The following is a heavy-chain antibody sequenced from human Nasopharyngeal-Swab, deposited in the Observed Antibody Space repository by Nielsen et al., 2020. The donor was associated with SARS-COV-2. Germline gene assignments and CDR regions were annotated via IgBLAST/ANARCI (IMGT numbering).Heavy chain of an antibody. CDR3: ARGISYRITIFEVVIRGDDAFDF. CDR2: INQSEST. D-gene: IGHD3-3*01. J-gene: IGHJ3*01. V-gene: IGHV4-39*07. Sequence: SETLSLTCTVSGDSITTVTYYWSWIRQPPGKGLEWIGEINQSESTNHNPSLKSRVTISVDKSKNQFSLKMNSVTAADTAVYYCARGISYRITIFEVVIRGDDAFDFWGQGTMVSVSS. CDR1: GDSITTVTYY.